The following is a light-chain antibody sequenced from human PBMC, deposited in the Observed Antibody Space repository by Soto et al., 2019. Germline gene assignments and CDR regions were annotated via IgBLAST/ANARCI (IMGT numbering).Light chain of an antibody. CDR1: SSDIGTDNF. Sequence: QSALTQPASVSGSPGQSITISCTGTSSDIGTDNFVSWYQQYPGKAPKLLIYEGSERPSGVSNRFCGSKSGHTASLTISGLQAEDEADYYCCTFADSVLFGGGTKLTVL. CDR3: CTFADSVL. V-gene: IGLV2-23*01. CDR2: EGS. J-gene: IGLJ2*01.